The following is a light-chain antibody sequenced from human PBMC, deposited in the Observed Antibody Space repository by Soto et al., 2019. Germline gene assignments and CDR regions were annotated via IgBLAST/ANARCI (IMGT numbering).Light chain of an antibody. J-gene: IGKJ1*01. V-gene: IGKV1-5*03. Sequence: DIQMTQSPSTLSASVGARVTITCRASQTISTLLAWYQQRPGKAPNLLIDKASSLESGVPSRFSGSGSGTEFTLTISSLQSDDFATYFCQQYRTYPWTFGQGTKVEVK. CDR2: KAS. CDR1: QTISTL. CDR3: QQYRTYPWT.